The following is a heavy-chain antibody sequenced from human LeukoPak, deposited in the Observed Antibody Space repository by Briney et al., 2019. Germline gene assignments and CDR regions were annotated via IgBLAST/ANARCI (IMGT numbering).Heavy chain of an antibody. Sequence: SETLSLTCAVYGGSFSGYYWSWIRQPPGKGLEWIGEINHSGSTNYNPSLKSRVTISVDTSKNQFSLKLSSVTAADTAVYYCARGLLDLGGYWGQGTLVTVSS. D-gene: IGHD3-16*01. CDR2: INHSGST. J-gene: IGHJ4*02. V-gene: IGHV4-34*01. CDR3: ARGLLDLGGY. CDR1: GGSFSGYY.